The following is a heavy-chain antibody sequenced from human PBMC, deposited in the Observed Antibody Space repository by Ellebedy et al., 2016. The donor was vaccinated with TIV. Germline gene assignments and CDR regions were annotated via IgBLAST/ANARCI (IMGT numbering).Heavy chain of an antibody. CDR2: ISSSGGII. D-gene: IGHD2-15*01. Sequence: GESLKISCAASGFTFSDYYISWIRQAPGKGLEWVSYISSSGGIIYYADSVKGRFTISRDNAKNSLYLQMNSLRAEDTAVYYCARDSRFIDQQHNWFDPWGQGTLVTVSS. CDR3: ARDSRFIDQQHNWFDP. CDR1: GFTFSDYY. J-gene: IGHJ5*02. V-gene: IGHV3-11*01.